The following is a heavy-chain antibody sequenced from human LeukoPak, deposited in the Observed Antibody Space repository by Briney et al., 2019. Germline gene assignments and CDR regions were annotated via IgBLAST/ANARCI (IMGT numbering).Heavy chain of an antibody. CDR1: GGSISTYY. Sequence: SETLSLTCTVSGGSISTYYWSWIRQPPGKGLEWIGSIYYSGSTNYNPSLKSRVTISVDTTKNLFSLRLRSVTAADTAVYFCARGRVSSSTWYSTYYYYFYMDVWGKGTTVTVSS. J-gene: IGHJ6*03. D-gene: IGHD1-1*01. V-gene: IGHV4-59*01. CDR3: ARGRVSSSTWYSTYYYYFYMDV. CDR2: IYYSGST.